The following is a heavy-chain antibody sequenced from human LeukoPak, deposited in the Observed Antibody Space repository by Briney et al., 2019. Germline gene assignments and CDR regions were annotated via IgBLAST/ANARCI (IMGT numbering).Heavy chain of an antibody. J-gene: IGHJ4*02. V-gene: IGHV4-59*01. CDR1: GGSISSYY. D-gene: IGHD6-13*01. CDR3: ARRTAAAGFFDY. Sequence: SETLSLTCTVSGGSISSYYWSWIRQPPGKGLEWIGYIYYSGPTNYNPSLKSRVTISVDASKNQFSLKLSSVTAADTAVYYCARRTAAAGFFDYWGQGTLVTVSS. CDR2: IYYSGPT.